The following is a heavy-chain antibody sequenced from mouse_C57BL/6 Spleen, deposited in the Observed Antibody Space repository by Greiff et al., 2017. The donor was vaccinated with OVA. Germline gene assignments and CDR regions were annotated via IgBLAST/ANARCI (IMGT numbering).Heavy chain of an antibody. D-gene: IGHD2-1*01. V-gene: IGHV1-61*01. CDR2: IYPSDSET. CDR3: ARIDYGNYEGY. Sequence: QVQLQQPGAELVRPGSSVKLSCKASGYTFTSYWMDWVKQRPGQGLEWIGNIYPSDSETHYNQKFKDKATLTVDKSSSTAYMQLSSLTSEDSAVYYGARIDYGNYEGYWGQGTTLTVAS. J-gene: IGHJ2*01. CDR1: GYTFTSYW.